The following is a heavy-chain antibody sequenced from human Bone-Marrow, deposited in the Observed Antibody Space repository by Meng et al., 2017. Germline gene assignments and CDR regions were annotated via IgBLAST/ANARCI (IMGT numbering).Heavy chain of an antibody. CDR1: GYTFTGYY. Sequence: ASVKVSCKASGYTFTGYYMHWVRQAPGQGLEWMGRINPNSGGTNYAQKFQGRVTMTRDTSLSTAYMELSRLRSDDTAVYYCATGGAGEYYYDSSGYYSAFDVWGQGTMVTVSS. CDR2: INPNSGGT. J-gene: IGHJ3*01. CDR3: ATGGAGEYYYDSSGYYSAFDV. D-gene: IGHD3-22*01. V-gene: IGHV1-2*06.